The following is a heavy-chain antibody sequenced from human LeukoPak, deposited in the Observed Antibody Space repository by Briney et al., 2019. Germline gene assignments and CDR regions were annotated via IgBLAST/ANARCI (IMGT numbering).Heavy chain of an antibody. Sequence: SETLSLTCTVSGGSISGYYWSWIRQPPGKGLEWIGSIYYSGSTYYNPSLKSRVTISVDTSKNQFSLKLSSVTAADTAVYYCARGSEEPPARSLNWFDPWGQGTLVTVSS. CDR2: IYYSGST. V-gene: IGHV4-39*01. CDR3: ARGSEEPPARSLNWFDP. J-gene: IGHJ5*02. CDR1: GGSISGYY. D-gene: IGHD2-2*01.